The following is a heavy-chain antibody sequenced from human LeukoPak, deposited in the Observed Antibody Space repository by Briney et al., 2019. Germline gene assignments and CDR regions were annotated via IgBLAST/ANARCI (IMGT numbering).Heavy chain of an antibody. CDR1: GGSVSGYY. J-gene: IGHJ6*03. Sequence: TSSETLSLTCTVSGGSVSGYYWSWIRQPPGKGLQGLGYIHYSGSTNYNPSLKSRLTISVDTSKNQFSLKLTSVTAADTAVYYCARTTEGGYTYDYFYYYYMDVWGKGTTVTISS. D-gene: IGHD5-18*01. V-gene: IGHV4-59*02. CDR2: IHYSGST. CDR3: ARTTEGGYTYDYFYYYYMDV.